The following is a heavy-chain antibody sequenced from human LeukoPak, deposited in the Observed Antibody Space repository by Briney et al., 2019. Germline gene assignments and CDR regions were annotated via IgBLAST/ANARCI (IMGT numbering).Heavy chain of an antibody. CDR2: IKQDGSQK. J-gene: IGHJ4*02. CDR3: ARDVSGYSYGLGDY. CDR1: GFTFSTYW. V-gene: IGHV3-7*01. Sequence: PGGSLRLSCAASGFTFSTYWMTWVRQAPGKGLEWVANIKQDGSQKYYVDSVKGRFTISRDNAKNSLYLQMDSLRAEDTAVYYCARDVSGYSYGLGDYWGQGTLVTVSS. D-gene: IGHD5-18*01.